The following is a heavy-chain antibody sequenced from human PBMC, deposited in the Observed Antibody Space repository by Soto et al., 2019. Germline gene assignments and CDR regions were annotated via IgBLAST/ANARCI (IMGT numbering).Heavy chain of an antibody. J-gene: IGHJ4*02. V-gene: IGHV4-30-4*01. CDR2: IYYSGST. Sequence: QVQLQESGPGLVKPSQTLSLTCTVSGSSISSGDYYWSWIRQPPGKGLEWIGYIYYSGSTYYNPXLXXXXXXXXXXXXXXXXXXXXXXXXXXXXXXXXXXXXXXXXXXXXFDYWGQGTLVTVSS. CDR1: GSSISSGDYY. CDR3: XXXXXXXXXXXXFDY.